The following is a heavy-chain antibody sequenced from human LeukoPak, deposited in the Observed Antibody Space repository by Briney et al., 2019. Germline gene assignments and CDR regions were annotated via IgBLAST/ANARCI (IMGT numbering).Heavy chain of an antibody. D-gene: IGHD3-10*01. J-gene: IGHJ5*02. CDR3: ARGGYYGSGNDFRFDP. CDR1: GGSISSSTYY. V-gene: IGHV4-39*01. Sequence: SETLSLTCTVSGGSISSSTYYWGWIRQPPGKGLEWIGSIYYSGTTYYNASLKSRVTISVDTSKDQFSLKLLSSVTAADTAVYYCARGGYYGSGNDFRFDPWGQGTLVTVSS. CDR2: IYYSGTT.